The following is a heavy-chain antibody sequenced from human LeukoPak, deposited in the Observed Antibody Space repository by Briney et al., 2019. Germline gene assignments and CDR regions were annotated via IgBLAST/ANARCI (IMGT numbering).Heavy chain of an antibody. Sequence: SETLSLTCAVYGGSFSGYYWSWIRQPPGKGLEWIGEINHSGSTNYNPSLKSRVTISVDTSKNQFSLKLSSVTAADTAVYYCASGDAGIARFDYWGQGTLVTVSS. D-gene: IGHD6-13*01. CDR3: ASGDAGIARFDY. V-gene: IGHV4-34*01. J-gene: IGHJ4*02. CDR1: GGSFSGYY. CDR2: INHSGST.